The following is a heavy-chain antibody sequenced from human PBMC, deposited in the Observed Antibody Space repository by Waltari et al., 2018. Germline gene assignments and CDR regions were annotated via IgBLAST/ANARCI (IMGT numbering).Heavy chain of an antibody. CDR1: GYSFTSYW. D-gene: IGHD6-25*01. CDR3: AREDGRLDAFDI. CDR2: IYPGDCYT. V-gene: IGHV5-51*01. Sequence: EVQLVQSGAEVKKPGESLKISCKGSGYSFTSYWIVWVRQMPGKGLAWMGIIYPGDCYTRSSPSFQGQGTSAADKSISTAYLQWSSLKASDTAMYYCAREDGRLDAFDIWGQGTMVTVSS. J-gene: IGHJ3*02.